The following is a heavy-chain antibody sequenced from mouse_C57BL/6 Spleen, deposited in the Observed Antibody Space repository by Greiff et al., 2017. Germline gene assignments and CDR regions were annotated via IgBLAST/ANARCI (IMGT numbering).Heavy chain of an antibody. V-gene: IGHV1-69*01. D-gene: IGHD1-1*01. CDR2: IDPSDSYT. J-gene: IGHJ2*01. Sequence: QVQLQQPGAELVMPGASVKLSCKASGYTFTSYWMHWVKQRPGQGLEWIGEIDPSDSYTNSNQKFKGKSTLTVDKSSSTAYMQLSSLTSEDSAVYYCARRTGSSYCDYWGQGTTLTVSS. CDR1: GYTFTSYW. CDR3: ARRTGSSYCDY.